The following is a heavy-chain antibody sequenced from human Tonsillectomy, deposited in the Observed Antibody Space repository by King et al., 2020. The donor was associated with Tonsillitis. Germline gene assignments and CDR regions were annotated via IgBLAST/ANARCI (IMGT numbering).Heavy chain of an antibody. D-gene: IGHD3-10*01. V-gene: IGHV4-39*01. CDR2: IYYSGST. CDR3: AGSSVGGGMDV. J-gene: IGHJ6*02. Sequence: LQLQESGPGLVKPSETLSLTCTVSGGSISSSSYYWGWIRQPPGKGLEWIGSIYYSGSTYYNPSLKSRVTISVDTSKNQFSLKLSSVTAADTAVYYCAGSSVGGGMDVWGQGTTVTVSS. CDR1: GGSISSSSYY.